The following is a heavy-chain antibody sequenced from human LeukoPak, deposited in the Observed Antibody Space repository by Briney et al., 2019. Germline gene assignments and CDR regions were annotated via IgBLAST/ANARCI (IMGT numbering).Heavy chain of an antibody. CDR1: GYTFTSYD. J-gene: IGHJ5*02. D-gene: IGHD1-20*01. CDR2: MNPNSGNT. Sequence: ASVKVSXEASGYTFTSYDINWVRQATGQGLEWMGWMNPNSGNTGYAQKFQGRVTITRNTSISTAYMELSSLRSEDTAVYYCARGLGITGTENWFDPWGQGTLVTVSS. V-gene: IGHV1-8*03. CDR3: ARGLGITGTENWFDP.